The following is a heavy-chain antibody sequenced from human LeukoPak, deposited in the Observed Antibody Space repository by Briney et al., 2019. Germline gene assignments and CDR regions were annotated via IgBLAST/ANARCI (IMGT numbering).Heavy chain of an antibody. J-gene: IGHJ4*02. D-gene: IGHD4/OR15-4a*01. CDR2: INPNSGHT. Sequence: ASVKVSCKASGYTFTGYYMHWVRQAPGQGLEWLGWINPNSGHTDFAQNFQDRVTMTTDTSISTAYMELSSLRSEDTAVYYCARGPNMVLWGQGTLVTVSS. CDR1: GYTFTGYY. CDR3: ARGPNMVL. V-gene: IGHV1-8*02.